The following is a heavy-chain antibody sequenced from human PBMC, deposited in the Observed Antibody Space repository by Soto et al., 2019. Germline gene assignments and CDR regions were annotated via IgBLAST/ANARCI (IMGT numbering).Heavy chain of an antibody. D-gene: IGHD4-4*01. CDR3: ARNDYNGNSIDY. CDR2: IYPGDSDT. CDR1: GYSFTIYW. V-gene: IGHV5-51*01. Sequence: GESLKISCKGSGYSFTIYWIGWVRQMPGKGLEWMGIIYPGDSDTRYSPSFQGQVTISADKSINTAYLQWSSLKTSDTAIYYCARNDYNGNSIDYWGHGTLVTVSS. J-gene: IGHJ4*01.